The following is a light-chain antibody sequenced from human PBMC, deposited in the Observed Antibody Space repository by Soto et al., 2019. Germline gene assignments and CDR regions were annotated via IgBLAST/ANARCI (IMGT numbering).Light chain of an antibody. V-gene: IGLV1-44*01. Sequence: QSALTQPPSASGTPGQRVTIFCSGSNSNIGSNTAIWYQQVPGTAPKLLMYSNNQRPWGVPDRFSGSKSGTSASLAIRGLQSEDEADYYCAAWDDSLSGVVFGGGTKLTVL. CDR2: SNN. J-gene: IGLJ2*01. CDR3: AAWDDSLSGVV. CDR1: NSNIGSNT.